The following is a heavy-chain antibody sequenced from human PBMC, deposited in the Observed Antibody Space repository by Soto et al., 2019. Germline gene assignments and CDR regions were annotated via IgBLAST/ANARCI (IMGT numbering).Heavy chain of an antibody. CDR3: ARGLDYGGNSGNDY. D-gene: IGHD4-17*01. V-gene: IGHV3-30-3*01. J-gene: IGHJ4*02. CDR1: GFTFSSYA. Sequence: GGSLRLSCAASGFTFSSYAMHWVRQAPGKGLEWVAVISYDGSNKYYADSVKGRFTISRDNSKNTLYLQMNSLRAEDTAVYYCARGLDYGGNSGNDYWGQGTLVTVSS. CDR2: ISYDGSNK.